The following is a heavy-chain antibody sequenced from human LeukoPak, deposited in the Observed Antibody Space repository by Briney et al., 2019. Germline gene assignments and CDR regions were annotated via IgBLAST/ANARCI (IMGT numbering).Heavy chain of an antibody. CDR2: IYSGGSP. Sequence: GGSLRLSCAASGFTFSTNYKSWVRQAPGKGLEWVSVIYSGGSPYYADSVKGRFTISRDNSRNTPYLQMNSLRAEDTAVYYCARDLNYYDSSGYGHWGQGTLVTVSS. D-gene: IGHD3-22*01. J-gene: IGHJ4*02. CDR1: GFTFSTNY. CDR3: ARDLNYYDSSGYGH. V-gene: IGHV3-53*01.